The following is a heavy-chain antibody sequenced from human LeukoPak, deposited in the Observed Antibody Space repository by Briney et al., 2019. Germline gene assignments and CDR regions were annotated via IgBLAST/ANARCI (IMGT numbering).Heavy chain of an antibody. CDR3: AKHGERRSYGYFDF. J-gene: IGHJ4*02. D-gene: IGHD1-26*01. CDR2: LSGSGGST. Sequence: GGSLRLSCAASGFTFSTYDMSWVRHATGKGLEWVSALSGSGGSTYYADSVKGRFTISRDNSKNSLYLQMNSLRAEDTAVYYCAKHGERRSYGYFDFWGQGTLVTVSS. CDR1: GFTFSTYD. V-gene: IGHV3-23*01.